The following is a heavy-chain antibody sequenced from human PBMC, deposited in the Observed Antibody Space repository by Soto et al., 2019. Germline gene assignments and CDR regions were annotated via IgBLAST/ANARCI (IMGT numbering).Heavy chain of an antibody. D-gene: IGHD3-3*01. Sequence: GGSLRLSCAASGFTFSSYSMNWVRQAPGKGLEWVSSISSSSSYIYYADSVKGRFTISRDNAKNSLYLQMNSLRAEDTAVYYCARDQVYDFWSGYPAYYYYYGMEVWGQGTTVTVSS. V-gene: IGHV3-21*01. J-gene: IGHJ6*02. CDR1: GFTFSSYS. CDR3: ARDQVYDFWSGYPAYYYYYGMEV. CDR2: ISSSSSYI.